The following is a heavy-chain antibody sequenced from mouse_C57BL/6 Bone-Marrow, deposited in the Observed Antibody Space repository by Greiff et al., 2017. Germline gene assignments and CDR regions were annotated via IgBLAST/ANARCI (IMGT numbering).Heavy chain of an antibody. CDR2: IDPSASYT. V-gene: IGHV1-50*01. D-gene: IGHD2-3*01. J-gene: IGHJ2*01. Sequence: QVQLQQPGAELVKPGASVKLSCKASGYTFTSYWMQWVKQRPGQGLEWIGAIDPSASYTNYNQKFKGKATLTVDTSSSTAYMQRSSLTSEDSAVYYCARGGYYYFDYWGQGTTLTVSA. CDR1: GYTFTSYW. CDR3: ARGGYYYFDY.